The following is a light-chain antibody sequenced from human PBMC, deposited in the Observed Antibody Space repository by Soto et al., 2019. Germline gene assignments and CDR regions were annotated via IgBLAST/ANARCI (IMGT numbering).Light chain of an antibody. CDR2: GNS. Sequence: QSVLTQPPSVSGAAVQRVTISCTGSSSNIGAGYDVHWYQQLPGTAPKLLIYGNSNRPSGVPDRFSGSKSGTSASLAITGLQAEDEADYYCLSYDSSLSGLVFGGGTQLTVL. CDR1: SSNIGAGYD. CDR3: LSYDSSLSGLV. J-gene: IGLJ2*01. V-gene: IGLV1-40*01.